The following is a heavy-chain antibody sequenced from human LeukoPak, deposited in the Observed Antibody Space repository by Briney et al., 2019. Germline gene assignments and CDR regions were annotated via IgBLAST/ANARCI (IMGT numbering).Heavy chain of an antibody. CDR1: GFSFSYYW. J-gene: IGHJ4*02. Sequence: PGGSLRLSCAASGFSFSYYWMHWVRQVPGKGQVWVSRVNNDGSITSYADSVKGRFTISRDNAKNTLFLQMNSLRADDTAVYYCARDGPYDILTGYPGDYWGPGTLVTVSS. V-gene: IGHV3-74*01. D-gene: IGHD3-9*01. CDR2: VNNDGSIT. CDR3: ARDGPYDILTGYPGDY.